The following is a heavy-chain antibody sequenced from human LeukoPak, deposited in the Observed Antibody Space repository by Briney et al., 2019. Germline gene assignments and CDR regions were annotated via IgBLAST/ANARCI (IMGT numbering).Heavy chain of an antibody. J-gene: IGHJ4*02. Sequence: PGGSLRLSCAASGFTSSDYYMSWIRQAPGRGLEWVSYISSSGSTIYYTDSVKGRFTTSRDNAKNSLYLQMTSLRAEDTAVYYCASNGGATRTWELPREVDYWGQRTLVTVSS. CDR3: ASNGGATRTWELPREVDY. D-gene: IGHD1-26*01. V-gene: IGHV3-11*01. CDR1: GFTSSDYY. CDR2: ISSSGSTI.